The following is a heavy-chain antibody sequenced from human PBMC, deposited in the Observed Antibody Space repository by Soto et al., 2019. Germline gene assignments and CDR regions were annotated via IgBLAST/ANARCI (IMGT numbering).Heavy chain of an antibody. CDR2: ISAYNGNT. V-gene: IGHV1-18*01. D-gene: IGHD6-13*01. J-gene: IGHJ1*01. CDR1: GGTFSSYA. CDR3: AREPYSSSWYTGEYFQH. Sequence: ASVKVSCKASGGTFSSYAISWVRQAPGQGLEWMGWISAYNGNTNYAQKLQGRVTMTTDTSTSTAYMELRSLRSDDTAVYYCAREPYSSSWYTGEYFQHWGQGALVTVSS.